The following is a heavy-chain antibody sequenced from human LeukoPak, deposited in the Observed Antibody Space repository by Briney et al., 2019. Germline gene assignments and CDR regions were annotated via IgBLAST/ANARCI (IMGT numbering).Heavy chain of an antibody. CDR2: ISSNGGST. CDR1: GFTFSRYA. V-gene: IGHV3-64D*06. J-gene: IGHJ4*02. Sequence: DPGGSLSFSCSASGFTFSRYAMHWVRQAPGKGLEYVSAISSNGGSTYYADSVKGRFTISRDNSKNTLYLQMSSLRAEDTAVYYCVKDGGYSGYDTFGYWGQGTLVTVSS. D-gene: IGHD5-12*01. CDR3: VKDGGYSGYDTFGY.